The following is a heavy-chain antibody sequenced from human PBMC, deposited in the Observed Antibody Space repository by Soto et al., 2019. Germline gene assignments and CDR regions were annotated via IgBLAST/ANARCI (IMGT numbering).Heavy chain of an antibody. Sequence: QVQLVQSGAEVKKPGSSVKVSCKASGGTFSSYAISWVRQAPGQGLEWMGGIIPIFGTANYAQKFQGRVTITADESTSTANMELSSLRSEDTAVYYCARESYGDHLYYYGMDVWGQGTTVTVSS. CDR3: ARESYGDHLYYYGMDV. CDR2: IIPIFGTA. CDR1: GGTFSSYA. D-gene: IGHD4-17*01. V-gene: IGHV1-69*12. J-gene: IGHJ6*02.